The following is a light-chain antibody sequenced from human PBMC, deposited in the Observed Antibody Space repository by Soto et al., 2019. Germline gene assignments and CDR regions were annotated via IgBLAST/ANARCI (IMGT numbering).Light chain of an antibody. Sequence: DIRMTQSPSSLSASVGDRVTITFRASLTIGDSLSWFQQKLGKPPTLLIYGASALQSGVPARFSGSGSGTDFTLTISNLQREDFATYYCQQPYNLPRTFGQGTKVDIK. CDR2: GAS. V-gene: IGKV1-39*01. CDR3: QQPYNLPRT. CDR1: LTIGDS. J-gene: IGKJ1*01.